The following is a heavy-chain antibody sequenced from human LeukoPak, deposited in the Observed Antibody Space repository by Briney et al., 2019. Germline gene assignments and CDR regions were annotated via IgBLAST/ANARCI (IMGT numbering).Heavy chain of an antibody. CDR2: ISGSGGST. D-gene: IGHD6-13*01. V-gene: IGHV3-23*01. J-gene: IGHJ4*02. CDR1: GFTFSSYA. CDR3: AKDLVSRPDEMIAAAGNYFDY. Sequence: GGSLRLSCAASGFTFSSYAMSWVRQAPGKGLEWVSAISGSGGSTYYADSVKGRFTISRDNSKNTLYLQMNSLRAEDTAVYYCAKDLVSRPDEMIAAAGNYFDYWGQGTLVTVSS.